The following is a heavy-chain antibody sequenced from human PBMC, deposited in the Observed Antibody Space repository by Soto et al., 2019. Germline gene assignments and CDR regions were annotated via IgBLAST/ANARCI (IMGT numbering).Heavy chain of an antibody. CDR2: MNSGGRT. J-gene: IGHJ6*02. CDR3: AKALQYSSSRDYFYYGMDV. CDR1: GFTFSNYS. D-gene: IGHD6-6*01. Sequence: PGGSLRLSCAASGFTFSNYSMSWVRQAPGKGLEWVSGMNSGGRTYYADSVKGRFTISRDTSKNTLYLQMISLRADDTAVFYCAKALQYSSSRDYFYYGMDVWGQGTTVTVSS. V-gene: IGHV3-23*01.